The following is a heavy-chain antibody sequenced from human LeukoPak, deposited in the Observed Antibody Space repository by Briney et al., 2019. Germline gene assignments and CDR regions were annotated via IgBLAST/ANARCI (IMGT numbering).Heavy chain of an antibody. Sequence: PSETLSLTCTVSGGSISSYYWSWIRQPPGKGLEWIGYIYYSGSTNYNPSLKSRATISVDTSKNQFSLKLSSVTAADTAVYYCARDRGDDAFDIWGQGTMVTVSS. CDR2: IYYSGST. CDR3: ARDRGDDAFDI. CDR1: GGSISSYY. D-gene: IGHD3-3*01. V-gene: IGHV4-59*01. J-gene: IGHJ3*02.